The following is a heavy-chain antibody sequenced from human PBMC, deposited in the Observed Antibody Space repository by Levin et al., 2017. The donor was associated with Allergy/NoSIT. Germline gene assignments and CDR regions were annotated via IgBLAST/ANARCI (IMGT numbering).Heavy chain of an antibody. CDR2: IIPIFGTA. CDR3: ASGRSSGWYNHDAFDI. V-gene: IGHV1-69*06. Sequence: SVKVSCKASGGTFSSYAISWVRQAPGQGLEWMGGIIPIFGTANYAQKFQGRVTITADKSTSTAYMELSSLRSEDTAVYYCASGRSSGWYNHDAFDIWGQGTMVTVSS. CDR1: GGTFSSYA. J-gene: IGHJ3*02. D-gene: IGHD6-19*01.